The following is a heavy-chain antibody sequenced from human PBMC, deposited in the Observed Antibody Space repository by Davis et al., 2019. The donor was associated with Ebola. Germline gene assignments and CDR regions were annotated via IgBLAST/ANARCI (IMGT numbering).Heavy chain of an antibody. V-gene: IGHV3-23*01. Sequence: PGGSLRLSCAASGFTFSSYAMSWVRQAPGKGLEWVSAITGSGGSTYYADSVKGRFTISRDNSKNTLYLQMNSLRAEDTAVYYCAKEIKVVPHSNMDVWGQGTTVTVSS. D-gene: IGHD2-15*01. CDR1: GFTFSSYA. J-gene: IGHJ6*02. CDR2: ITGSGGST. CDR3: AKEIKVVPHSNMDV.